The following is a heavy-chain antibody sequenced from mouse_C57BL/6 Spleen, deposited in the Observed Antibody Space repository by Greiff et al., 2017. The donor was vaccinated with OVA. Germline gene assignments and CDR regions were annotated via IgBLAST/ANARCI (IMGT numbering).Heavy chain of an antibody. Sequence: EVQLVESEGGLVQPGSSMKLSCTASGFTFSDYYMAWVRQVPEKGLEWVANINYDGSSTYYLDSLKSRFIISRDNAKNILYLQMSSLKSEDTATYYCARDGYSNYAMDYWGQGTSVTVSS. V-gene: IGHV5-16*01. CDR2: INYDGSST. D-gene: IGHD2-5*01. CDR3: ARDGYSNYAMDY. CDR1: GFTFSDYY. J-gene: IGHJ4*01.